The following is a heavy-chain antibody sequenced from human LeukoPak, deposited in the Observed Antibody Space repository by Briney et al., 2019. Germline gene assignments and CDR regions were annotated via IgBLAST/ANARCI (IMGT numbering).Heavy chain of an antibody. CDR3: AKLVVPAAIEYYYGMDV. D-gene: IGHD2-2*01. CDR1: GFTFSSYA. Sequence: GGSLRLSCAASGFTFSSYAMSWVRQAPGKGLEWVSAISGSGGSTYYADSVKGRFTISRDNSKNTLYLQMNSLRAEDTAVYYCAKLVVPAAIEYYYGMDVWGQGTTVTVSS. CDR2: ISGSGGST. J-gene: IGHJ6*02. V-gene: IGHV3-23*01.